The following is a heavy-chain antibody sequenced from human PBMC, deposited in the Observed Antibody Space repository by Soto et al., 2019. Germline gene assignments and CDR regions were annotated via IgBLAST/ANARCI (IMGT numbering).Heavy chain of an antibody. Sequence: SETLSLTCTVSGGSLSSYYWSWIRQPPGKGLEWIGYIYYSGSTNYKSSLKSRATISVDTSKNQFSLKLSSVTAADTAVYYCARNNGRENYYDSSGYWYYFDYWGQGTQVTVSS. J-gene: IGHJ4*02. D-gene: IGHD3-22*01. V-gene: IGHV4-59*01. CDR2: IYYSGST. CDR3: ARNNGRENYYDSSGYWYYFDY. CDR1: GGSLSSYY.